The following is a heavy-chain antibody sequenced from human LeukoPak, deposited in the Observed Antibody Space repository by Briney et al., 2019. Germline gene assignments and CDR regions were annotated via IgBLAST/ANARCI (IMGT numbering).Heavy chain of an antibody. V-gene: IGHV3-23*01. J-gene: IGHJ4*02. Sequence: GGSLRLSCAASGFTFSSYAMSWVRQAPGKGLEWVSAISGSGDSTYYGDSVKGRFTISRDNSRNTLYLQMNSLRAEDTAVYYCAKTRPLDSSSWSHGDYWGQGTLVTVSS. D-gene: IGHD6-13*01. CDR2: ISGSGDST. CDR3: AKTRPLDSSSWSHGDY. CDR1: GFTFSSYA.